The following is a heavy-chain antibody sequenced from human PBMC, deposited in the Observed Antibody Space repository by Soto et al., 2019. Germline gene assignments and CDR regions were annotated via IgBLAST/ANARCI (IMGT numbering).Heavy chain of an antibody. V-gene: IGHV4-4*07. J-gene: IGHJ2*01. CDR3: VRCATAGYFDL. CDR2: FYSSGST. CDR1: GGSISDYY. Sequence: QVQLQESGPGLVKPSETLSLTCTVSGGSISDYYWSWIRQPAGKGLEWIGRFYSSGSTYYNPSLKSRVTTSGGTSKNPFSLKLSSVTAADTAVYYCVRCATAGYFDLRGRGTLVTVSS.